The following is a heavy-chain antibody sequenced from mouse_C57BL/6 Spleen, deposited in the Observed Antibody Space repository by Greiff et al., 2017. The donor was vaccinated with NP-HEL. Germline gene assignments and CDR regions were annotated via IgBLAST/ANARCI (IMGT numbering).Heavy chain of an antibody. Sequence: VKLVESGPGLVQPSQSLSITCTVSGFSLTSYGVHWVRQSPGKGLEWLGVIWSGGSTDYNAAFISRLSISKDNSKSQVFFKMNSLQADDTAIYYCARNLINYGSSYDWFAYWGQGTLVTVSA. CDR2: IWSGGST. J-gene: IGHJ3*01. D-gene: IGHD1-1*01. CDR3: ARNLINYGSSYDWFAY. V-gene: IGHV2-2*01. CDR1: GFSLTSYG.